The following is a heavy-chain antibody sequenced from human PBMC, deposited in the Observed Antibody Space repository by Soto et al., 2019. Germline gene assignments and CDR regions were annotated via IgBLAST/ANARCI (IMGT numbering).Heavy chain of an antibody. CDR3: ARTHYYGAGSPGFDP. CDR2: IYYSGST. D-gene: IGHD3-10*01. Sequence: PSETLSLTCTVSGGSISSGGYYWSWIRQHQGKGLEWIGYIYYSGSTYYNPSLKSRVTISVDTSKNQFSLKLSSVTAADTAVYYCARTHYYGAGSPGFDPWGQGTLVTVSS. J-gene: IGHJ5*02. CDR1: GGSISSGGYY. V-gene: IGHV4-31*03.